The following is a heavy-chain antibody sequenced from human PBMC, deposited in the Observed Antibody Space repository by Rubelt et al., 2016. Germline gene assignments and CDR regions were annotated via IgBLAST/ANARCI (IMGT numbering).Heavy chain of an antibody. D-gene: IGHD3-3*01. J-gene: IGHJ6*02. CDR1: GFTFGDYG. V-gene: IGHV3-30*03. CDR3: ARDNGNDDFWSGSKYYYDMDV. Sequence: AVSGFTFGDYGMHWVRQAPGKGLEWVAILSYDGGTLKYGDPVKGRFTVSRDMSKNTFYLQMDSLRVEDTAVYYCARDNGNDDFWSGSKYYYDMDVWGQGTTVTVSS. CDR2: LSYDGGTL.